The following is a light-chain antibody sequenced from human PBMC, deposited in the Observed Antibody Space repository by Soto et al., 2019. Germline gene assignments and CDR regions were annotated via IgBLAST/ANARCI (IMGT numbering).Light chain of an antibody. Sequence: DIQLTQSPSFLSASVGDRVTIPCRASQGISSHLAWYQQKPGKAPKLLIYAASTLQSGVPSRFSGSGSGTEFSLTINSLRPEDFATYYCQQLNSYPITVGQGTRLEIK. J-gene: IGKJ5*01. CDR2: AAS. CDR3: QQLNSYPIT. CDR1: QGISSH. V-gene: IGKV1-9*01.